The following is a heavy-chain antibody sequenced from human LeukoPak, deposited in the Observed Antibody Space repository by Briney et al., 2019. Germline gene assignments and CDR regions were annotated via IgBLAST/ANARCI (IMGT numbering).Heavy chain of an antibody. CDR1: GFTFSSYA. CDR2: ISGSGGST. J-gene: IGHJ4*02. CDR3: AKFHDLLYSSGWQFDY. V-gene: IGHV3-23*01. D-gene: IGHD6-19*01. Sequence: QPGGSLRLSCAASGFTFSSYAMSWVRQAPGKGLEWVSAISGSGGSTYYADSVKGRFTISRDNSKNTLYLQMNSLRAEDTAVYYCAKFHDLLYSSGWQFDYWGQGTLVTVSS.